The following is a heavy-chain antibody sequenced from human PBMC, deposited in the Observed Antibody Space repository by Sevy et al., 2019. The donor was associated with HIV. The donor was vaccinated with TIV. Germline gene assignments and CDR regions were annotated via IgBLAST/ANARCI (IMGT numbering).Heavy chain of an antibody. CDR2: VSYDGSSK. D-gene: IGHD3-10*01. J-gene: IGHJ6*04. CDR1: GFTFSNFG. V-gene: IGHV3-30*03. Sequence: GGSLRLSCVGSGFTFSNFGMHWLRQAPGKGLEWLSVVSYDGSSKYYVDSVKGRFIVSRDNSKNTLYLQMNSLRTEDTDVYYCAGGGSGDYYYYGVDVWGKGTTVTVSS. CDR3: AGGGSGDYYYYGVDV.